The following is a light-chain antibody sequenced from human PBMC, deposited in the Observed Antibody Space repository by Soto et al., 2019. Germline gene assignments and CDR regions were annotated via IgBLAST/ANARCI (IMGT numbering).Light chain of an antibody. Sequence: QSALTQPASVSGSPGQSITISCTGTSSDVGDYKLVSWYQQYPGKAPKLMIYEVTKRPSGISSRFSGSKSGNTASLTISELQAEDEADYYCCSYAGRSTFYVFGTGTKVTVL. CDR1: SSDVGDYKL. J-gene: IGLJ1*01. V-gene: IGLV2-23*02. CDR3: CSYAGRSTFYV. CDR2: EVT.